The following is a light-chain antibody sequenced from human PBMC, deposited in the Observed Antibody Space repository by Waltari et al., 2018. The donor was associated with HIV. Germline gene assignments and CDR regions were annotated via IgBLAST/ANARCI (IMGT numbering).Light chain of an antibody. CDR3: QHYGTSTGYT. CDR1: EIVSSSY. CDR2: AAY. Sequence: EIVLTQSPGTLSLSPGERATLSCRASEIVSSSYLAWYQQKPGQAPRLLIYAAYSRATGIPDRFSGSGSGTEITLTISRLEPEDFAVYYCQHYGTSTGYTFGQGTKLEIK. V-gene: IGKV3-20*01. J-gene: IGKJ2*01.